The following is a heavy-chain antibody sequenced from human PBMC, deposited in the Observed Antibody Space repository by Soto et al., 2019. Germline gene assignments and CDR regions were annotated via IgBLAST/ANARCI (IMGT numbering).Heavy chain of an antibody. CDR2: IKQDGSEQ. CDR3: AREAV. J-gene: IGHJ6*02. V-gene: IGHV3-7*05. CDR1: GFTFSGYW. Sequence: EVQLVESGGGLVQPGGSLRLSCAASGFTFSGYWMSWVRQATGKGLEWVANIKQDGSEQFYVDSVKGRFTISRDHAKNSLYLQMNSLRAEDTAVYYCAREAVCGQGTTVTVSS.